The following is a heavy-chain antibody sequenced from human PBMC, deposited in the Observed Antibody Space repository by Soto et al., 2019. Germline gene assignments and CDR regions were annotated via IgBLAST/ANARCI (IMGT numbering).Heavy chain of an antibody. V-gene: IGHV1-69*01. CDR2: IVVVSNTA. Sequence: QVVLLQSGAEVKEPGSSVRVSCEVSGSTFNNFAFSWVRQAPGHGPECMGAIVVVSNTADYSQRFQDRVTITADSSSNTLYMESGSLTFEDTAVYYCARAIKRWEVLYYFDYWGQGTLVTVSS. D-gene: IGHD1-26*01. CDR3: ARAIKRWEVLYYFDY. CDR1: GSTFNNFA. J-gene: IGHJ4*02.